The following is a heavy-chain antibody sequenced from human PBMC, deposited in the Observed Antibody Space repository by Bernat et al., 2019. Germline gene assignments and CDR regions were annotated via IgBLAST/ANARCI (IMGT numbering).Heavy chain of an antibody. J-gene: IGHJ6*01. CDR3: ARSLNVHGWYYVYY. CDR2: INAGNANT. V-gene: IGHV1-3*01. Sequence: GDTFTSYAMHWVLHATGQRLACIVWINAGNANTKYSQKLQVRVTITRDTSESPAYMEMRRLRSEDTAVYYCARSLNVHGWYYVYY. D-gene: IGHD6-19*01. CDR1: GDTFTSYA.